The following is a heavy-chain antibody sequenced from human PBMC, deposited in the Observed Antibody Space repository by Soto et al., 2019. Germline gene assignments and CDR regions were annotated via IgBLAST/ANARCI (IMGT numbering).Heavy chain of an antibody. D-gene: IGHD5-12*01. V-gene: IGHV1-18*01. CDR2: ISTYSGDT. CDR1: GYTFFTYD. Sequence: QVHLVQSGVEXKTXGAXVKVSCQASGYTFFTYDISWVRQAPGQGLEWMGWISTYSGDTKYAQKFQGRVTMTTDTSTTTAYLELRSLRSDDTAVYYCARHHGPTTSENWFDPWGQGTLVTVSS. CDR3: ARHHGPTTSENWFDP. J-gene: IGHJ5*02.